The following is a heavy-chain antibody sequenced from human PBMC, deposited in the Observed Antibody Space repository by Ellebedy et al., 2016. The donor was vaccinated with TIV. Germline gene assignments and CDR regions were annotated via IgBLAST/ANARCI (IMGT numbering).Heavy chain of an antibody. CDR1: GFTFSSYS. V-gene: IGHV3-21*01. J-gene: IGHJ6*02. CDR3: ARVFVLWFGEADYYYYGMDV. Sequence: GESLKISCAASGFTFSSYSMNWVRQAPGKGLEWVSSISSSSSYIYYADSVKGRFTISRDNAKNSLYLQMNSLRAEDTAVYYCARVFVLWFGEADYYYYGMDVWGQGTTVTVSS. D-gene: IGHD3-10*01. CDR2: ISSSSSYI.